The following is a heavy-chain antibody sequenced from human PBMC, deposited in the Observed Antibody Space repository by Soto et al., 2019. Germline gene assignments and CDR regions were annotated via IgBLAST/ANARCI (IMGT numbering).Heavy chain of an antibody. CDR3: AKDFSAPGILVVVGAFDI. CDR2: ISGSGGST. J-gene: IGHJ3*02. Sequence: GGSLRLSCAASGFTFSSYAMSWVRQAPGKGLEWVSAISGSGGSTYYADSVKGRFTISIDNSKNTLYLQMNSLRAEDTAVYYCAKDFSAPGILVVVGAFDIWGQGTMVTVSS. V-gene: IGHV3-23*01. CDR1: GFTFSSYA. D-gene: IGHD2-15*01.